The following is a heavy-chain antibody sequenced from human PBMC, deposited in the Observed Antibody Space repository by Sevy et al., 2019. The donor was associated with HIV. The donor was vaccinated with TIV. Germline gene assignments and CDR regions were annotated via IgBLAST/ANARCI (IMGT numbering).Heavy chain of an antibody. CDR2: SSGDNRNS. Sequence: AAVKVSCKASGFNLNIYGISWVRQAPGQGLERLGWSSGDNRNSNYSQKLQGRVTMSTDTSTSKAYMELRSLRSDDTAVYYCAVNWGSEGAYCSGVSCTYSNGMDVWGQGTQVTVSS. CDR1: GFNLNIYG. CDR3: AVNWGSEGAYCSGVSCTYSNGMDV. V-gene: IGHV1-18*01. D-gene: IGHD2-15*01. J-gene: IGHJ6*02.